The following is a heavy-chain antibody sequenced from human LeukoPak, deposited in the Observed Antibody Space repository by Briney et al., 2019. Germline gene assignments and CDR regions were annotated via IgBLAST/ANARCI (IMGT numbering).Heavy chain of an antibody. CDR1: GFTFSSYA. J-gene: IGHJ3*02. CDR2: INHSGST. CDR3: ARPRDLSGYSSGYDAFDI. D-gene: IGHD6-19*01. Sequence: LRLSCAASGFTFSSYAMSWIRQPPGKGLEWIGEINHSGSTNYNPSLKSRVAISVDRSKNQLSLKLTSVTAADTAVYYCARPRDLSGYSSGYDAFDIWGQGTMVTVSS. V-gene: IGHV4-34*01.